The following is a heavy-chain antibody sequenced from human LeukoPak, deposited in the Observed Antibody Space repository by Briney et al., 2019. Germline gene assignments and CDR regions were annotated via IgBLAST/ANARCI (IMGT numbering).Heavy chain of an antibody. CDR2: IYSGGST. V-gene: IGHV3-66*01. CDR1: GFTFSTYA. J-gene: IGHJ2*01. D-gene: IGHD3-22*01. Sequence: GGSLRLSCAASGFTFSTYAMNWVRQAPGKGLEWVSVIYSGGSTYYADSVKGRFTISRDNSKNTLYLQMNSLRAEDTAVYYCARDKVYYYDSSGYSYYWYFDLWGRGTLVTVSS. CDR3: ARDKVYYYDSSGYSYYWYFDL.